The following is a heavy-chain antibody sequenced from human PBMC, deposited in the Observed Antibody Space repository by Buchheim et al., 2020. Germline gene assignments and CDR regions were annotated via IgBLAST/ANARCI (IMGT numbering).Heavy chain of an antibody. V-gene: IGHV4-59*08. CDR1: GGSISSYY. Sequence: QVQLQESGPGLVKPSETLSLTCTVSGGSISSYYWSWIRQPPGGGLECIAYIHYSGSTNYNPSLKSRVTIPVDTSKHPFSLKVSSVTAADTAVYYCARQGHYGDYDNWGQGTL. D-gene: IGHD4-17*01. J-gene: IGHJ4*02. CDR2: IHYSGST. CDR3: ARQGHYGDYDN.